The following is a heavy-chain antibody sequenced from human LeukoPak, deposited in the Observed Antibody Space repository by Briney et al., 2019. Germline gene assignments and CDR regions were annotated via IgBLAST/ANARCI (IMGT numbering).Heavy chain of an antibody. Sequence: GGSLRLSCAASGFAFSSYAMSWVRQAPGKGLEWVSAISGSGGSTYYADSVKGRFTISRDNSKNTLYLQMNSLRAEDTAVYYCAKANLPRGYCSSTSCPLDYWGQGTLVTVSS. CDR1: GFAFSSYA. CDR3: AKANLPRGYCSSTSCPLDY. V-gene: IGHV3-23*01. CDR2: ISGSGGST. D-gene: IGHD2-2*01. J-gene: IGHJ4*02.